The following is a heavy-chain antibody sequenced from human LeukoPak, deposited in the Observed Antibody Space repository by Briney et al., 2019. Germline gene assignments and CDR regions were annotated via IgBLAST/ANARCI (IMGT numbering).Heavy chain of an antibody. V-gene: IGHV3-7*01. CDR2: IKQDGGEK. J-gene: IGHJ4*02. CDR1: GFTFSSYW. CDR3: ARHSLYSREPGEIDY. Sequence: QPGGSLRLSCAASGFTFSSYWMSWVRQAPGKGLEWVANIKQDGGEKYYVDSVEGRFTISRDNAKNSLYLQMNSLRAEDTAVYYCARHSLYSREPGEIDYWGQGTLVTVSS. D-gene: IGHD3-10*01.